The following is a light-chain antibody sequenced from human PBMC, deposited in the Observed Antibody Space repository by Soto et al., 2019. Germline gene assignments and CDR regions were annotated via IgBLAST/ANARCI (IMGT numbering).Light chain of an antibody. CDR1: ESVSTSY. CDR3: QHYGTSAL. J-gene: IGKJ3*01. V-gene: IGKV3-20*01. Sequence: EIVLTQSPGTLSLSPGERATLSCRASESVSTSYLAWYQQKPGQAPRLLIYCASGRATGIPDRFSVSASGTVFTLTISRREREDFAVYYGQHYGTSALFGPGTKVDIK. CDR2: CAS.